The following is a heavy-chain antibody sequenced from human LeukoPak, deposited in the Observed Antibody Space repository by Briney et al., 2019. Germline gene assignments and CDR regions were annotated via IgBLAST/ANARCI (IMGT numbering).Heavy chain of an antibody. Sequence: ASVKVSCKASGYTFTSYGISWVRQAPGQGLEWMGWINPKSGGTNYAQKFQGWVTMTRDTSISTAYMELTRLRSDDTAVYYCAREFSEDSSSWHYNWFDPWGPGTLVTVSS. CDR2: INPKSGGT. V-gene: IGHV1-2*04. J-gene: IGHJ5*02. CDR3: AREFSEDSSSWHYNWFDP. CDR1: GYTFTSYG. D-gene: IGHD6-13*01.